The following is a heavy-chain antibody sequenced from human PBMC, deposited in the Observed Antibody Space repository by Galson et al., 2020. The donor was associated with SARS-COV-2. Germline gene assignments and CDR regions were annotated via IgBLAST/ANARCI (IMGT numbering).Heavy chain of an antibody. Sequence: GESLKISCAASGFTFSSYSMHWVRQAPGKGLEWVAVISYDGSNKYYADSVKGRFTMSRDNSKNTLYLQMNSLRAEDTAVYYCARDKSGYSFLFDYWGQGTLVTVSS. CDR1: GFTFSSYS. J-gene: IGHJ4*02. D-gene: IGHD3-3*01. V-gene: IGHV3-30*01. CDR2: ISYDGSNK. CDR3: ARDKSGYSFLFDY.